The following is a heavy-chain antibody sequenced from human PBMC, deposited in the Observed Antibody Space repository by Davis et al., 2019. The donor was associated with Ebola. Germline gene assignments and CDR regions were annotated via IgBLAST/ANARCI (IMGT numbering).Heavy chain of an antibody. D-gene: IGHD2/OR15-2a*01. V-gene: IGHV4-4*02. CDR3: ARGPSIAGFDY. CDR1: GGSISSSNW. J-gene: IGHJ4*02. Sequence: SETLSLTCAVSGGSISSSNWWSWVRQPPGKGLEWIGEIYHSGSTNYNPSLKSRVTISVDTSKNQFSLKLSSVTAADTAVYYCARGPSIAGFDYWGQGTLVTVSS. CDR2: IYHSGST.